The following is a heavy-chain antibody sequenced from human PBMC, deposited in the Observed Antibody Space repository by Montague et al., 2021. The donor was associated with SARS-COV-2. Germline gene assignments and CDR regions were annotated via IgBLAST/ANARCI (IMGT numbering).Heavy chain of an antibody. Sequence: SETLSLTCNVSGGSIRNYHWSWIRQPAGKGLEWIGRIYSSGSINYNPSLKTRITLSVDTSKNQLSLRLNSVTAADTAVYYRARNPGEYYGMDVWGQGTTVTVSS. CDR1: GGSIRNYH. J-gene: IGHJ6*02. V-gene: IGHV4-4*07. CDR3: ARNPGEYYGMDV. CDR2: IYSSGSI. D-gene: IGHD3-16*01.